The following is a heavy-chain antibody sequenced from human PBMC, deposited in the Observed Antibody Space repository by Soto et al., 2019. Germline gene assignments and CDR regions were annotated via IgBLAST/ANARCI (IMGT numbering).Heavy chain of an antibody. V-gene: IGHV4-34*01. Sequence: AGTLSLTCAVSGGSLSAYYWSWVRQSPGKGLEWVGKINHRGSTEHKSSLKSRVTIAVDTSKNQFSLKLSSVTAADTAIYYCARGPVRVNFVYQNGMDVWGQGTTGTVS. D-gene: IGHD6-6*01. CDR2: INHRGST. CDR1: GGSLSAYY. CDR3: ARGPVRVNFVYQNGMDV. J-gene: IGHJ6*02.